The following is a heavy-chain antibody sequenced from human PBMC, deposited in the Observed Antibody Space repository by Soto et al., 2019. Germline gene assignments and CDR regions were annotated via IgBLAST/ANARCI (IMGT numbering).Heavy chain of an antibody. CDR2: VNPILSMS. CDR3: ATSYGSGYRAFDY. CDR1: GDTFSFYT. V-gene: IGHV1-69*02. J-gene: IGHJ4*02. Sequence: QVQLVQSAAELRKPGSSVKVSGKASGDTFSFYTINWVRQAPGLGLEWMGRVNPILSMSNYAQKFQGRVTMTADKSTSTAYMELRSLRSEDTAFYYCATSYGSGYRAFDYWGQGALVSVSS. D-gene: IGHD3-10*01.